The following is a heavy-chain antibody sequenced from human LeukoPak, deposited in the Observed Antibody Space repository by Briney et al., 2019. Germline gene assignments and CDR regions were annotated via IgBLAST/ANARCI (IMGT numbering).Heavy chain of an antibody. Sequence: GGSLRLSCAASGFTFSSYGMHWVRQAPGKGLEWVAVISYDGSNKYYADSVKGRFTISRDNSKNTLYLQMNSLRAEDTAVYYCSGALYSSGWHYFDYWGQGTLVTVSS. CDR3: SGALYSSGWHYFDY. J-gene: IGHJ4*02. D-gene: IGHD6-19*01. V-gene: IGHV3-30*03. CDR1: GFTFSSYG. CDR2: ISYDGSNK.